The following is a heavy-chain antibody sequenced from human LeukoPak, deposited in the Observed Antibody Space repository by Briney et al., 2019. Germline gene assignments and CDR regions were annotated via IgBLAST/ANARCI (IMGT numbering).Heavy chain of an antibody. CDR3: ARDRELDYSNYVCDY. V-gene: IGHV1-69*01. J-gene: IGHJ4*02. CDR2: IVPIFGTA. D-gene: IGHD4-11*01. Sequence: SVKVSCKASGGTLSSYAISWVRQAPGQGLEWMGGIVPIFGTANYAQKFQGRVTITADESTSTAYMELSSLRSEDTAVYYCARDRELDYSNYVCDYWGQGTLVTVSS. CDR1: GGTLSSYA.